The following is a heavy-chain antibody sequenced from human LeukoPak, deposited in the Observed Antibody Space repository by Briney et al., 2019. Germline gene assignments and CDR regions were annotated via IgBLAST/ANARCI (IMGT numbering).Heavy chain of an antibody. CDR1: GYSFTSYW. D-gene: IGHD6-19*01. J-gene: IGHJ4*02. Sequence: GESLKISCKGSGYSFTSYWIAWVRQMPAKGLEWMGIVNPGDSETKYSPSFQGQVTISADKPISTAYLQWRSLKASDSAMYYCARPGYRSRYFDYWGQGTLVTVSS. CDR3: ARPGYRSRYFDY. CDR2: VNPGDSET. V-gene: IGHV5-51*01.